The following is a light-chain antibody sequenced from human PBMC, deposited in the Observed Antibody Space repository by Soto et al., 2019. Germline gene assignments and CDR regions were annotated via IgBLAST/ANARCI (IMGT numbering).Light chain of an antibody. CDR1: QSVDIS. J-gene: IGKJ1*01. CDR3: QQYRSWPRT. V-gene: IGKV3-15*01. Sequence: EIVLTQSPATLSVYTGERVILSCRASQSVDISLAWYQQKPGQAPRLLIYGASTRATDMPGTFSGRGSGTEFTLTITSLRPEDFGVYYCQQYRSWPRTFGQGTKVDIK. CDR2: GAS.